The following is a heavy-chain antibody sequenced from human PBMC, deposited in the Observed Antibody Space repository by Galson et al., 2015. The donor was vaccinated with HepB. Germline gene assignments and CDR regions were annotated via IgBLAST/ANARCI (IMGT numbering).Heavy chain of an antibody. CDR3: AKGSDYDFWSGFVIWLY. CDR1: GFTFSSYA. CDR2: ISGSGGST. Sequence: SLRLSCAASGFTFSSYAMSWVRQAPGKGLEWVSVISGSGGSTYYADSVKGRFTISRDNSKNTLYLQMNSLRAEDTAVYYCAKGSDYDFWSGFVIWLYWGQGTLVTVSS. V-gene: IGHV3-23*01. J-gene: IGHJ4*02. D-gene: IGHD3-3*01.